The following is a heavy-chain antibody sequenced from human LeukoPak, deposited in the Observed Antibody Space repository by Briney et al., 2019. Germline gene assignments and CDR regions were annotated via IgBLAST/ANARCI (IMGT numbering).Heavy chain of an antibody. CDR3: ARRRVTIFGVADAFDI. CDR1: GASISSGYY. Sequence: SETLSLTCAVSGASISSGYYWGWIRQPPGKGLEWIGSIYRSGSTYYNPSLKSRVTISVDTSKNQFSLKLSAVTAADTAVYYCARRRVTIFGVADAFDIWGQGTMVTVSS. CDR2: IYRSGST. D-gene: IGHD3-3*01. V-gene: IGHV4-38-2*01. J-gene: IGHJ3*02.